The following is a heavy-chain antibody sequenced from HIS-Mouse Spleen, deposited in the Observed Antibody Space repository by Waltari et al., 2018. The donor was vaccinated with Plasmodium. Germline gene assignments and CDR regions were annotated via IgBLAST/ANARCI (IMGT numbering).Heavy chain of an antibody. V-gene: IGHV4-34*01. CDR1: GGSFRGYY. CDR2: INHSGST. CDR3: ARLVVVASKDSY. D-gene: IGHD2-15*01. J-gene: IGHJ4*02. Sequence: QVQLQQWGAGLLKPSETLSLTRDVYGGSFRGYYWSWSRQPPGKGLEWIGEINHSGSTNYNPSLKSRVTISVDTSKNQFSLKLSSVTAADTAVYYCARLVVVASKDSYWGQGTLVTVSS.